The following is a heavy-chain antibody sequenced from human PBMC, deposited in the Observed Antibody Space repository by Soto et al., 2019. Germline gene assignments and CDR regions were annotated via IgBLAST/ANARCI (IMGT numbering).Heavy chain of an antibody. D-gene: IGHD6-13*01. CDR2: ISFDGGIK. Sequence: QVQLVESGGGVVQPGRSLRLSCAATGFSFSTHAMYWVRQAPGKGLEWVAVISFDGGIKYYADAVKGRFTISRDNSKNTVFLQTNSLRPEDTAVYVCVRDHGWTTGPGTCYFYYWGQGALVTVSS. V-gene: IGHV3-30*03. CDR1: GFSFSTHA. CDR3: VRDHGWTTGPGTCYFYY. J-gene: IGHJ4*02.